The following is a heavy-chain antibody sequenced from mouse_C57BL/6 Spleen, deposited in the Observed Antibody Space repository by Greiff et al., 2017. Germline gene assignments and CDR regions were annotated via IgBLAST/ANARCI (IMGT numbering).Heavy chain of an antibody. Sequence: QVQLQQPGAELVMPGASVKLSCKASGYTFTSYWMHWVKQRPGQGLEWIGEIDPSDSYTNYNPKFKGKSTLTADKSSSTAYMLLSRLTSEDSAVYYSARSRGYGYEGFAYWGQGTLVTVSA. J-gene: IGHJ3*01. CDR1: GYTFTSYW. CDR2: IDPSDSYT. D-gene: IGHD2-2*01. V-gene: IGHV1-69*01. CDR3: ARSRGYGYEGFAY.